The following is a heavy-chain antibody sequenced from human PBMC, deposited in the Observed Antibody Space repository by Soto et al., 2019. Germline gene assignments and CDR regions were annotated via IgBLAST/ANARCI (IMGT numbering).Heavy chain of an antibody. CDR1: GGTFSSDT. D-gene: IGHD4-17*01. Sequence: QVQLVQSGPEVKKPGSSVTVSCRSSGGTFSSDTISWVRQAPGQGLEWMGRFIPMFDMADYGQKFQGRVTISADESTSTAYLELRSLRSEDTAVYYCARDDYSDCTEDGFEIWGQGTMVTVSS. CDR3: ARDDYSDCTEDGFEI. V-gene: IGHV1-69*08. CDR2: FIPMFDMA. J-gene: IGHJ3*02.